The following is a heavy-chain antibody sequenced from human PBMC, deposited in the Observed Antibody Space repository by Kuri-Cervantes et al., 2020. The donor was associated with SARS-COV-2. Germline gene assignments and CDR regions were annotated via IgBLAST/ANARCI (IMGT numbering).Heavy chain of an antibody. V-gene: IGHV1-2*04. J-gene: IGHJ6*04. CDR2: INPNSGGT. Sequence: ASVKVSCKASGYTLTGYYMHWVRQAPGQGPEWMRWINPNSGGTNYAQKFQGWVTMTRDTSISTAYMELSRLRSDDTAVYYCARDLIRGYSYGFFGMDVWGKGTTVTVSS. CDR1: GYTLTGYY. CDR3: ARDLIRGYSYGFFGMDV. D-gene: IGHD5-18*01.